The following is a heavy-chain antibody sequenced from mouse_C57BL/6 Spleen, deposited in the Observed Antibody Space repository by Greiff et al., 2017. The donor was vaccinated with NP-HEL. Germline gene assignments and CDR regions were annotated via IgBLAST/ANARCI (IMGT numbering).Heavy chain of an antibody. V-gene: IGHV1-47*01. D-gene: IGHD1-1*01. CDR2: FHPYNDDT. J-gene: IGHJ3*01. Sequence: VQLQQSGAELVKPGASVKMSCKASGYTFTTYPIEWMKQNHGKSLEWIGNFHPYNDDTKYNEKFKGKATLTVEKSSSTVYLELSRLTSDDSAVYYCSRRYYGSSPWFAYWGQGTLVTVSA. CDR1: GYTFTTYP. CDR3: SRRYYGSSPWFAY.